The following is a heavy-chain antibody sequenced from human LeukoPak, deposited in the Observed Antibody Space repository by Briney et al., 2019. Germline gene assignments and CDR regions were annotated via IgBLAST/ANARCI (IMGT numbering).Heavy chain of an antibody. CDR2: ISGSGGST. J-gene: IGHJ4*02. CDR3: SNYDSSGSTHHDY. CDR1: GFTFSSYA. Sequence: GGSLRLSCAASGFTFSSYAMSWVRQAPGKGLEWVSAISGSGGSTYYADSVKGRFTISRDNSKNTLYLQMNSLRAEDTAVYYCSNYDSSGSTHHDYWAQGTLVTVSS. D-gene: IGHD3-22*01. V-gene: IGHV3-23*01.